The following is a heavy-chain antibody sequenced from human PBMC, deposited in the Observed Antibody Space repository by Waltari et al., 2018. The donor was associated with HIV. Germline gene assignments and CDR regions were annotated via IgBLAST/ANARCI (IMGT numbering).Heavy chain of an antibody. D-gene: IGHD3-16*01. V-gene: IGHV3-33*06. Sequence: QVYLMESGGGVVQPGGSLKLPCAASGFHFRSDGMHWVRQAPGKGLEWVAVIWSDGYNKFYADSVRGRFTFSRDNSKYTLSLQMNSLRAEDTALYYCVKERGPFNGFDIWGQGTMVTVSS. CDR2: IWSDGYNK. J-gene: IGHJ3*02. CDR3: VKERGPFNGFDI. CDR1: GFHFRSDG.